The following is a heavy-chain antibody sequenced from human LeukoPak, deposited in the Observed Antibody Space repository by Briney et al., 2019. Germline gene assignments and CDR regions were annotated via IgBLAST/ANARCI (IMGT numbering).Heavy chain of an antibody. V-gene: IGHV3-23*01. CDR3: ARGGPIYCSGDSCYPGDY. CDR1: GFTFSSHA. J-gene: IGHJ4*02. CDR2: IYESGQTT. D-gene: IGHD2-15*01. Sequence: GGSLRLSCVGSGFTFSSHAMSWVRQAPEKGLEWVSGIYESGQTTHYADSVKGRFTISRDNARNTLYLQMNSLRAEDTAVYYCARGGPIYCSGDSCYPGDYWGQGTLVTVSS.